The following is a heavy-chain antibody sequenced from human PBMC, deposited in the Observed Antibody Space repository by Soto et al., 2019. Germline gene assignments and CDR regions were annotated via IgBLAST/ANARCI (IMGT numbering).Heavy chain of an antibody. Sequence: PSETLSLTCAVYGGSFSGYYWSWIRQPPGKGLEWIGEINHSGSTNYNPSLKSRVTISVDTSKNQFSLKLSSVTAADTAVYYCARGDYGDWSLYNYYYMDVWGKGTTVTVSS. V-gene: IGHV4-34*01. D-gene: IGHD4-17*01. J-gene: IGHJ6*03. CDR2: INHSGST. CDR1: GGSFSGYY. CDR3: ARGDYGDWSLYNYYYMDV.